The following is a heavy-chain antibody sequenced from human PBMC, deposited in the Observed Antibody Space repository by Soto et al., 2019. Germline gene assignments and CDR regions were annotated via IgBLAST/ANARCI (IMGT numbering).Heavy chain of an antibody. CDR3: TSSLGELSVDY. Sequence: QITLKESGPTLVKPTQTLTLTCTFSGFSLSTSGVGVGWIRQPPGKALEWLALIYWNDDKRYNPSLKSRLTITKDTSRNQVVLTMTNMDPVDTATYYCTSSLGELSVDYWGQGTLVTVSS. CDR2: IYWNDDK. D-gene: IGHD3-16*02. V-gene: IGHV2-5*01. J-gene: IGHJ4*02. CDR1: GFSLSTSGVG.